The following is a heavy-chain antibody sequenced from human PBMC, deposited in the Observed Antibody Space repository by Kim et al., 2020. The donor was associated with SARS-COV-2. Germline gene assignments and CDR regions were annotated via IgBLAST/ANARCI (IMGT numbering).Heavy chain of an antibody. D-gene: IGHD6-13*01. Sequence: YSNPSLKSRVTISVDTSKNQFSLKLTSVTAADTAVYYCARDSISAAGTLDFWGQGTPVTVSS. J-gene: IGHJ4*02. CDR3: ARDSISAAGTLDF. V-gene: IGHV4-30-2*04.